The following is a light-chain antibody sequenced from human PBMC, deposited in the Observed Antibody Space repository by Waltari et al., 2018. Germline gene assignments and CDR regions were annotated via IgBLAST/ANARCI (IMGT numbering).Light chain of an antibody. CDR3: QSYDSSLIGI. J-gene: IGLJ2*01. CDR2: GNS. Sequence: WYQSVSVTAPQLPSDGNSDRPSWIPDRFSGSKSCTSASVAITGLQAEDEAEYYCQSYDSSLIGIFGGGTKLTVL. V-gene: IGLV1-40*01.